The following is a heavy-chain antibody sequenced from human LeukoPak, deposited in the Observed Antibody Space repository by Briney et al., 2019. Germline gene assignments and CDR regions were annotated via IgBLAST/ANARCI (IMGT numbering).Heavy chain of an antibody. D-gene: IGHD1-26*01. Sequence: GGSLRLSCAASGFTFSSYAMSWVRQAPGKGLEWVSAISGSGGSTYYADSVKGRFTISRDNAKNTLYLQMNSLRAEDTAVYYCARGRYSGSYLDYWGQGTLVTVPS. CDR3: ARGRYSGSYLDY. CDR1: GFTFSSYA. J-gene: IGHJ4*02. V-gene: IGHV3-23*01. CDR2: ISGSGGST.